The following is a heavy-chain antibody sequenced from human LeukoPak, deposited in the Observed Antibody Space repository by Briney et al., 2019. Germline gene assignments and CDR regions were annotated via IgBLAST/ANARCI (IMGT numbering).Heavy chain of an antibody. J-gene: IGHJ4*02. D-gene: IGHD3/OR15-3a*01. V-gene: IGHV1-2*02. CDR2: INPSSGGS. CDR1: GYTXTGYY. Sequence: ASVSVSCKASGYTXTGYYIHGVRQAPGQGLEWMGWINPSSGGSTYAQKFQGRVTMTRDTSISTAYMELTSLRSDDTAVYFRATITEDWENNYWGQGTLVTVSS. CDR3: ATITEDWENNY.